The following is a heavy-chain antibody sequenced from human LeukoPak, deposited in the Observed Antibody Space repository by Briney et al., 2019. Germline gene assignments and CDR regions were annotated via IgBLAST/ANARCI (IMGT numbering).Heavy chain of an antibody. CDR1: GYSISSGYY. CDR2: IYHSGST. Sequence: SETLSLTCTVSGYSISSGYYWGWIRQPPGKGREWIGSIYHSGSTYYNPSLKSRVTISVDTSKNQFSLKLSSVTAADTAVYYCARGRLDHSTTDFDYWGQGTLVTVSS. J-gene: IGHJ4*02. D-gene: IGHD1-1*01. CDR3: ARGRLDHSTTDFDY. V-gene: IGHV4-38-2*02.